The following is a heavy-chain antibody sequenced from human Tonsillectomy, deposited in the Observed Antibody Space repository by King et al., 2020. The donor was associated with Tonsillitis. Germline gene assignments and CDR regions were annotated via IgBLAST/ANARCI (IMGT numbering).Heavy chain of an antibody. CDR3: ARVGDYDYVRGRYRSHYYHYSMDV. J-gene: IGHJ6*02. Sequence: VQLVESGGGVVHPGRSLRLSCEASGFIFSDYSLHWVRQAPGKGLEWVALISYDGNNQYYTDSVKGRFTISRDNSKNTLYLQMNNLRPEDTAVYYCARVGDYDYVRGRYRSHYYHYSMDVWGQGTTVTVS. CDR2: ISYDGNNQ. CDR1: GFIFSDYS. D-gene: IGHD3-16*02. V-gene: IGHV3-30-3*01.